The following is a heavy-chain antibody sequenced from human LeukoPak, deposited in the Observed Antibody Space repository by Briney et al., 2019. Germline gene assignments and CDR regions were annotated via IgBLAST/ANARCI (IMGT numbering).Heavy chain of an antibody. CDR3: ARGHLDP. CDR1: GFTFSDYW. CDR2: IMKDGNEK. V-gene: IGHV3-7*01. J-gene: IGHJ5*02. Sequence: GGSLRLSCAASGFTFSDYWMNWIRQAPGKGFEWVARIMKDGNEKYYVESIKGRFTISRDNAKNALYLQMNGLRAEDTGVYYCARGHLDPWGQGTLVTVSS.